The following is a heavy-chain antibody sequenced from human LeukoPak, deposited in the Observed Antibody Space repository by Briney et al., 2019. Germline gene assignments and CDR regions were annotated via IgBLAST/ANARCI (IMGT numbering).Heavy chain of an antibody. CDR3: AKGDYYDSRRCYYYMDV. Sequence: GGSLRVSCAASGLTFSSYAMNCVRQAPGRGLEWVSAISGRGGNRYSADCGRAGFTISSDNSKNKLYLQLNSLRAEHTAVYSCAKGDYYDSRRCYYYMDVWGKGTTVTVSS. CDR1: GLTFSSYA. CDR2: ISGRGGNR. D-gene: IGHD3-22*01. V-gene: IGHV3-23*01. J-gene: IGHJ6*03.